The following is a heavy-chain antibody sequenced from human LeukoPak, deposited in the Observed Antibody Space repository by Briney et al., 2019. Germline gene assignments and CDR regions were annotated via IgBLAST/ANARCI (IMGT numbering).Heavy chain of an antibody. CDR1: GFTFSDYS. CDR3: AKDVNWGFDN. D-gene: IGHD7-27*01. Sequence: WGTLSLSCAASGFTFSDYSMNWVRQAPGKGLEWVSNIRGSGVGSGSGMYYADSVRGLFTISRDNARNSLYRQMNSLRAEDTAFYYCAKDVNWGFDNWGQGALVTVSS. V-gene: IGHV3-48*04. CDR2: IRGSGVGSGSGM. J-gene: IGHJ4*02.